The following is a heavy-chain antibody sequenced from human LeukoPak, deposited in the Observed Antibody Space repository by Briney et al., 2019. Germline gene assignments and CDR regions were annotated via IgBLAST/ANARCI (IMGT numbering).Heavy chain of an antibody. CDR3: AREDSSGYYPPVDY. Sequence: PGGSLRLSCAASGFTFSSYSMNWVRQAPGKGLEWVSYISSSSSTIYYADSVKGRFTISRDNAKNSLYLQMNSLRAEDTAVYYCAREDSSGYYPPVDYWGQGTLVTVSS. D-gene: IGHD3-22*01. V-gene: IGHV3-48*04. CDR1: GFTFSSYS. CDR2: ISSSSSTI. J-gene: IGHJ4*02.